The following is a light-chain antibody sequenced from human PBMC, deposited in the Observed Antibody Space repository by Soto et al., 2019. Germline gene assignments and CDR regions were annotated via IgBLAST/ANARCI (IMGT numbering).Light chain of an antibody. CDR2: DVS. Sequence: QSALTQPASVTGSPGQSITITCTGSNNDIGADKFVSWYQQHPGEAPKLIIFDVSNRPSRVSHRFSGSKSGNTASLTISRLQPEDESDYYCTSFTTNLAFVFGTGTNLTVL. CDR3: TSFTTNLAFV. CDR1: NNDIGADKF. J-gene: IGLJ1*01. V-gene: IGLV2-14*03.